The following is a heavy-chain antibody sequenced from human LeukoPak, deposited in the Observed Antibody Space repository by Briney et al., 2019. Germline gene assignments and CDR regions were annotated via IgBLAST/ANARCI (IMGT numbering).Heavy chain of an antibody. J-gene: IGHJ4*02. V-gene: IGHV3-23*01. CDR1: GFTVSSNY. Sequence: PGGSLRLSCAASGFTVSSNYMSWVRQAPGKGLEWVSLISGSGGSTYYADSVKGRFTISRDNSKNTLYLQMNSLRAEDAAIYYCAKDSGILVAGTRVYWGQGTLVTVSS. D-gene: IGHD6-19*01. CDR2: ISGSGGST. CDR3: AKDSGILVAGTRVY.